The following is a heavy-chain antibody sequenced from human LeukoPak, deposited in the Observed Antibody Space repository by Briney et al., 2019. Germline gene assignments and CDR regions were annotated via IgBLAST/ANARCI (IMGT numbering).Heavy chain of an antibody. CDR3: TRGGSATGFHY. D-gene: IGHD6-13*01. CDR2: ISGDNGNT. V-gene: IGHV1-18*01. J-gene: IGHJ4*02. CDR1: GYTFTSYG. Sequence: ASVKVFCKASGYTFTSYGISWVRQAPGQGLEWMGWISGDNGNTNYAEILQGRVTMTTDTSPTTAYMELRRLRSDDTAVYYCTRGGSATGFHYWGQGTLVTVSS.